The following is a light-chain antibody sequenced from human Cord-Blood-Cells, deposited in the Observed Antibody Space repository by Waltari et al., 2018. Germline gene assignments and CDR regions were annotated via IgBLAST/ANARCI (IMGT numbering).Light chain of an antibody. CDR1: QSISSY. J-gene: IGKJ5*01. CDR2: AAS. V-gene: IGKV1-39*01. CDR3: QQRYSEIT. Sequence: DIQMTQSPSSLSASVGDRVTITCRASQSISSYLNWYQQKPGKAPTLLIYAASSLQSGVPSRFSGSGSGTDFTLTISSLQPEDFATYYCQQRYSEITFGQGTRLEIK.